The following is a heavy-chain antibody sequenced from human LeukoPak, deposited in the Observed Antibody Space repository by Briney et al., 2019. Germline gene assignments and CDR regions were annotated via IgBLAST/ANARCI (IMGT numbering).Heavy chain of an antibody. Sequence: GGSLRLSCAASGFTFDTTDMSWVRQAPGKGPEWLSCISGTGDRTYYADSVRGRFTISRDNSKNMLYLQMTSLRVEDTATYYCVKNSGIWSFWGRGTLAAVSS. CDR1: GFTFDTTD. CDR2: ISGTGDRT. D-gene: IGHD1-26*01. CDR3: VKNSGIWSF. J-gene: IGHJ4*02. V-gene: IGHV3-23*01.